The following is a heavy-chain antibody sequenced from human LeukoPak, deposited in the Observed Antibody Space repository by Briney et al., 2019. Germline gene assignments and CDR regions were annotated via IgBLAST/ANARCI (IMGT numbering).Heavy chain of an antibody. CDR3: ARNLDFWSGPLDV. CDR2: IYSGGST. Sequence: GGSLRLSCAASGFTVSSNYMSWVRQAPGKGLEWVSVIYSGGSTYYADSVKGRFTISRDNSKNTLCLQMNSLRAEDTAVYYCARNLDFWSGPLDVWGQGTTVTVSS. V-gene: IGHV3-53*01. CDR1: GFTVSSNY. J-gene: IGHJ6*02. D-gene: IGHD3-3*01.